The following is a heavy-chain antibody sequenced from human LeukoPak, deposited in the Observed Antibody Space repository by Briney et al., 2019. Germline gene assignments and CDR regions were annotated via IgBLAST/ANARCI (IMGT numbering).Heavy chain of an antibody. Sequence: PGGSLRLSCAASGFTFSSYWMSWVRQAPGKGLEWVANIKQDGSEKYYVDSVKGRFTISRDNAKNSPYLQMNSLRAEDTAVYYCARSSSDYYDSSGYYYSSNWFDPWGQGTPVTVSS. CDR1: GFTFSSYW. CDR2: IKQDGSEK. V-gene: IGHV3-7*03. J-gene: IGHJ5*02. D-gene: IGHD3-22*01. CDR3: ARSSSDYYDSSGYYYSSNWFDP.